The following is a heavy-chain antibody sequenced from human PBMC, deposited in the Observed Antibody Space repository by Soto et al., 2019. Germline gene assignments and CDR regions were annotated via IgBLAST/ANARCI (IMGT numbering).Heavy chain of an antibody. V-gene: IGHV1-3*01. J-gene: IGHJ4*02. D-gene: IGHD4-17*01. CDR3: ARVLAAGVYGDYEGGFDS. CDR2: INAGNGNT. Sequence: QVQLVQSGAEVKKPGASVKVSCKASGYTFTSYAMHWVRQAPGQRLEWMGWINAGNGNTKYSQKFQGRVTITRDTSASTAYMELSSLRSEDTAVYYCARVLAAGVYGDYEGGFDSWGQGTLVTVSS. CDR1: GYTFTSYA.